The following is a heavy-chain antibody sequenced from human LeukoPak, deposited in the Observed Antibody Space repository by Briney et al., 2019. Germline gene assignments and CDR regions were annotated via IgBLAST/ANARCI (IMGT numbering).Heavy chain of an antibody. CDR2: IRTTAEGAKYA. CDR1: GFSFTDYP. J-gene: IGHJ4*02. Sequence: GGSLRLSCATSGFSFTDYPMNWVRQAPGKGLEWISNIRTTAEGAKYAYYADSVKGRVTISRDDGKNTLYLHMNSLRDDDTAVYYSATGIRYAFDYWGQGILVTVSS. V-gene: IGHV3-48*02. D-gene: IGHD3-9*01. CDR3: ATGIRYAFDY.